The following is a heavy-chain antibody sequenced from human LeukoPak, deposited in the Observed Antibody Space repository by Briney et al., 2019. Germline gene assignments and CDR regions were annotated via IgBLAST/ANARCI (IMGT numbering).Heavy chain of an antibody. Sequence: ASVEVSCKASGGTFSSYAISWVRQAPGQGLEWMGGIIRIFGTANYAQKFQGRVTITTDESTSTAYMELSSLRSEDTAVYYCARGGPIHYYDSSGYYHDAFDIWGQGTMVTVSS. CDR1: GGTFSSYA. V-gene: IGHV1-69*05. CDR2: IIRIFGTA. CDR3: ARGGPIHYYDSSGYYHDAFDI. D-gene: IGHD3-22*01. J-gene: IGHJ3*02.